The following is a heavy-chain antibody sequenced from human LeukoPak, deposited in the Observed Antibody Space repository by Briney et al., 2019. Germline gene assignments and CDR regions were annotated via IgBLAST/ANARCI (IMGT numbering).Heavy chain of an antibody. CDR2: ISGNGDNT. CDR3: AKDGYKAAGYFDL. J-gene: IGHJ2*01. Sequence: GGSLRLSCAASGFTFSNYAMHWVRQVPGKGLEWLFLISGNGDNTDYAESVKGRFTVSRDNSRNSLYLQMSGLRVEDTALFYCAKDGYKAAGYFDLWGRGTLVTVSS. V-gene: IGHV3-43*02. CDR1: GFTFSNYA. D-gene: IGHD6-13*01.